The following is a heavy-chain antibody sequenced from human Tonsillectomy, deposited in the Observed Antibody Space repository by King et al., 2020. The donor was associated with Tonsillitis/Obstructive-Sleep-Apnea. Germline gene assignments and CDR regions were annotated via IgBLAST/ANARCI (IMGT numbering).Heavy chain of an antibody. J-gene: IGHJ4*02. CDR1: Y. V-gene: IGHV1-2*04. CDR2: INPNSGGT. D-gene: IGHD6-19*01. CDR3: ATGPSSNGWYVADY. Sequence: YIHWVRQAPGQGLEWMGWINPNSGGTNFAQKCQGWVTMTRDTSISTAYRELSRLNSDDTAVFYCATGPSSNGWYVADYWVQGTLVTVSS.